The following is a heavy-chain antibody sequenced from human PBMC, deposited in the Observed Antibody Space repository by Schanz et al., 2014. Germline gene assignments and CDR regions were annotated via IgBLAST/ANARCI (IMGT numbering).Heavy chain of an antibody. V-gene: IGHV1-2*06. CDR3: ARDGHSSIWDSYYFYGLDV. CDR1: GYTFTDYY. D-gene: IGHD6-13*01. J-gene: IGHJ6*02. CDR2: INPNSGGT. Sequence: QVQLVQSGAEVKKPGSSVTVSCKASGYTFTDYYMHWVRQAPGQGLEWMGRINPNSGGTNYAENFQGRVTMTRDTSTSTVYMELSRLTSDDTALYYCARDGHSSIWDSYYFYGLDVWGQGTTVTVSS.